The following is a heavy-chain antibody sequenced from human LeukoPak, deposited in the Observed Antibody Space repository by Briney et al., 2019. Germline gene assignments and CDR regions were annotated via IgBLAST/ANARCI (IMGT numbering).Heavy chain of an antibody. CDR3: ARRYSGSYRFDY. CDR1: GYSFTSYW. V-gene: IGHV5-51*01. D-gene: IGHD1-26*01. Sequence: GESLKISCEGSGYSFTSYWIGWVRQMPGKGLEWMGIIYPDDSDTRYSPSFQGQVTISADKSISNAYLQWSSLKTSDTAMYYCARRYSGSYRFDYWGQETLVTVSS. CDR2: IYPDDSDT. J-gene: IGHJ4*02.